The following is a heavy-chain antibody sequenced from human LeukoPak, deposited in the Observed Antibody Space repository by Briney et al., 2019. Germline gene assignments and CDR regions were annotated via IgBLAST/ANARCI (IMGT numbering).Heavy chain of an antibody. Sequence: GASVKVSCKASGYTFTSYGISWVRQAPGQGLEWMGWISAYNGNTNYAQKLQGRVTMTTDTSTSTAYMELRSLRSDDTAVYYCARDKDVVVPADGKRTGTNWFDPWGQGTLVTVSS. V-gene: IGHV1-18*01. D-gene: IGHD2-2*01. CDR3: ARDKDVVVPADGKRTGTNWFDP. J-gene: IGHJ5*02. CDR2: ISAYNGNT. CDR1: GYTFTSYG.